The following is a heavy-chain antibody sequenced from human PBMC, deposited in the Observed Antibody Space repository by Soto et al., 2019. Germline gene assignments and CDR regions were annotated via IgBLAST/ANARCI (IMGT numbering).Heavy chain of an antibody. CDR3: VKDESINWYSGHFRH. CDR2: INWNSGSI. Sequence: EVQLVESGGGLVQPGRSLRLSCAASGFTFDDYAMHWVRQVPGKGLEWVSGINWNSGSIGYVDYVKGRFAISRDNAKNSLHLQMNSLSAEDTAFYYCVKDESINWYSGHFRHWGQGTLVTVSS. J-gene: IGHJ1*01. CDR1: GFTFDDYA. V-gene: IGHV3-9*01. D-gene: IGHD6-13*01.